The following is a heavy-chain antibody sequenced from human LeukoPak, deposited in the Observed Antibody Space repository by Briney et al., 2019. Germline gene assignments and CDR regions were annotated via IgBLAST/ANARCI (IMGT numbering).Heavy chain of an antibody. J-gene: IGHJ4*02. CDR1: GFTFSSYA. CDR3: AKDSSMVRGVSDY. V-gene: IGHV3-23*01. Sequence: GGSLRLSCAASGFTFSSYAMSWVRQAPGKGLEWVSAISGSGGSAYYADSVKGRFTISRDNSKNTLYLQMNSLRAEDTAVYYCAKDSSMVRGVSDYWGQGTLVTVSS. D-gene: IGHD3-10*01. CDR2: ISGSGGSA.